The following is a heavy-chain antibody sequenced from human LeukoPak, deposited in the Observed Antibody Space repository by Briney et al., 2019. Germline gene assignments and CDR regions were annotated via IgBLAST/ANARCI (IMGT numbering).Heavy chain of an antibody. CDR1: GFTVSSNE. CDR2: ISGSGGST. J-gene: IGHJ6*03. Sequence: HPGGSLRLSCAASGFTVSSNEMSWVRQAPGKGLEWVSAISGSGGSTYYADSVKGRFTISRDNSKNTLYLQMNSLRAEDTAVYYCAKYRSSSSSGYYYYMDVWGKGTTVTVSS. D-gene: IGHD6-6*01. CDR3: AKYRSSSSSGYYYYMDV. V-gene: IGHV3-23*01.